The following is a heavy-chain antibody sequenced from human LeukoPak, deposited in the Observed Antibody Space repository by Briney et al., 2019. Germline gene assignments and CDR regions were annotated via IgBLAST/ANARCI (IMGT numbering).Heavy chain of an antibody. CDR3: ARGAVYDAGYFDY. CDR2: IYSGGTT. CDR1: GFTVSSNY. Sequence: PGGSLRLSCAASGFTVSSNYMSWVRQAPGKGLEWVSIIYSGGTTYYADSVKGRFTISRDNSKNTLYIQMNSLRAEDTAVYYCARGAVYDAGYFDYWGQGTLVTVSS. V-gene: IGHV3-66*01. D-gene: IGHD3-16*01. J-gene: IGHJ4*02.